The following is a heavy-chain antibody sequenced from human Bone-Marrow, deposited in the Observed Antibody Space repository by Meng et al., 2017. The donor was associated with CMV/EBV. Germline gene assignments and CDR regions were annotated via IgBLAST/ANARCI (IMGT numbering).Heavy chain of an antibody. CDR3: ARDHRELWFGELGNWFDP. CDR1: GYTFTSYD. Sequence: ASVKVSCKASGYTFTSYDINWVRQATGQGLEWMGWMNPNSGNTGYAQKFQGRVTMTRNTSISTVYMELSSLRSEDTAVYYCARDHRELWFGELGNWFDPWGQGTLVTVSS. J-gene: IGHJ5*02. CDR2: MNPNSGNT. V-gene: IGHV1-8*01. D-gene: IGHD3-10*01.